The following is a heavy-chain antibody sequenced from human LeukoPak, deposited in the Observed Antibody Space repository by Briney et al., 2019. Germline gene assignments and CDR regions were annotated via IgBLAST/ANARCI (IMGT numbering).Heavy chain of an antibody. CDR1: GFTFSDYY. Sequence: PGGSLRLSCAASGFTFSDYYMIWIRQAPGKGLDWVSYISGSSTYTNYADSVKGRFTISRDNSKNTLYLQMNSLRAEDTAVYYCAKIGVIGNWYFDLWGRGTLVTVSS. V-gene: IGHV3-11*03. CDR2: ISGSSTYT. D-gene: IGHD3-10*01. J-gene: IGHJ2*01. CDR3: AKIGVIGNWYFDL.